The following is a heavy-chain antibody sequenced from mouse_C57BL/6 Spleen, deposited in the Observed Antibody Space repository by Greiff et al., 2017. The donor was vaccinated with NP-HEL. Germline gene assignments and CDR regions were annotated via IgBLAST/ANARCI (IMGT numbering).Heavy chain of an antibody. V-gene: IGHV5-17*01. Sequence: EVQGVESGGGLVKPGGSLKLSCAASGFTFSDYGLHWVRQAPEKGLEWVAYISSGSSTIYYADTVTGRFTISRDNAKNTLFLQMTRLRAEDTAMYYCARWDYGSSYDWYFDVWGTGTTVTVSS. CDR1: GFTFSDYG. CDR3: ARWDYGSSYDWYFDV. J-gene: IGHJ1*03. CDR2: ISSGSSTI. D-gene: IGHD1-1*01.